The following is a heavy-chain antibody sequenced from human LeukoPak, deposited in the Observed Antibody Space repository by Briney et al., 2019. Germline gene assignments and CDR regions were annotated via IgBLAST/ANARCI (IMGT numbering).Heavy chain of an antibody. CDR3: AKRHTSGWFYFDY. Sequence: GGSLRLSCAASGFTFSNYAMSWVRQAPGKGLEWVSTIVGSGDTTYYADSVKGRFTISRDNSESTLFLQMNSLRAEDTAVYYCAKRHTSGWFYFDYWGQGTLVTVSA. D-gene: IGHD6-19*01. CDR1: GFTFSNYA. V-gene: IGHV3-23*01. CDR2: IVGSGDTT. J-gene: IGHJ4*02.